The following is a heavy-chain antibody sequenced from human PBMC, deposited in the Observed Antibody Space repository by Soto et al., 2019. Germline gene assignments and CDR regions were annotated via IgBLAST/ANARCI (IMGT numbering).Heavy chain of an antibody. D-gene: IGHD3-22*01. V-gene: IGHV3-7*05. CDR3: ARDRTLLYDSSGYYYYYGMDV. CDR2: IKQDGSEK. J-gene: IGHJ6*02. CDR1: GFTFSSYW. Sequence: GGSLRLSCAASGFTFSSYWMSWVRQAPGKGLEWVANIKQDGSEKYYVDSVKGRFTISRDNAKNSLYLQMNSLRAEDTAVYYCARDRTLLYDSSGYYYYYGMDVWGQGTTVTVSS.